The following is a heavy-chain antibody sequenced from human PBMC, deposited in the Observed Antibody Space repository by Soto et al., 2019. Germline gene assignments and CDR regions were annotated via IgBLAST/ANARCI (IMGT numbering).Heavy chain of an antibody. Sequence: SETLSLTCTVSGGSISSYYWSWIRQPPGKGLEWIGYIYYSGSTNYNPSLKSRVTISVDTSKNQFSLKLSSVTAADTAVYYCAREGRYDFWSGYPYYYYYYMDVWGKGTTVTV. J-gene: IGHJ6*03. D-gene: IGHD3-3*01. CDR3: AREGRYDFWSGYPYYYYYYMDV. CDR1: GGSISSYY. CDR2: IYYSGST. V-gene: IGHV4-59*01.